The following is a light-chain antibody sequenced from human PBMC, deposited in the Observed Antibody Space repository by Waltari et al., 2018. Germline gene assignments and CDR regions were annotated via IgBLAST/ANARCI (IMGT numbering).Light chain of an antibody. CDR1: QSISSY. V-gene: IGKV1-39*01. CDR2: AAS. Sequence: DIQMTQSPSSLSASVGDRVTITCRASQSISSYLKWYQQKPGKAPKLLIYAASSLQSGGPSRFRGSGSGTDFTLTISSLQPEDVAVYYCQQYYTTPYTFGQGTKLEIK. CDR3: QQYYTTPYT. J-gene: IGKJ2*01.